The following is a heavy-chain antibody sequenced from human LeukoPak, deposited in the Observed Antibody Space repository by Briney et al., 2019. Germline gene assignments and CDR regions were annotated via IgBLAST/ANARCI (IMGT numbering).Heavy chain of an antibody. V-gene: IGHV4-61*10. CDR3: ARGGIVGSRTNWFDP. D-gene: IGHD1-26*01. J-gene: IGHJ5*02. CDR1: GGSLSSGSDY. CDR2: IYASGST. Sequence: SSETLSLTCTVSGGSLSSGSDYWSWIRQSAGKGLEWIGRIYASGSTNYNPSLKSRVTISVDTSKNQFSLKLTSVTPADTAVYYCARGGIVGSRTNWFDPWGQGILVTVS.